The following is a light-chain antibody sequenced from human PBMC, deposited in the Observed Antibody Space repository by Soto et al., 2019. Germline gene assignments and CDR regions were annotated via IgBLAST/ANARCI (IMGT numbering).Light chain of an antibody. CDR3: SSYTSSSTLSV. CDR1: SSDVGGYNY. V-gene: IGLV2-14*01. Sequence: QSALTQPASMSGSPGQSITISCTGTSSDVGGYNYVSWYQQHPGKAPKLMIYDVSNRPSGVSNRFSGSKSGNTASLTISGLQAEDEADYYCSSYTSSSTLSVFGTGTKLTVL. CDR2: DVS. J-gene: IGLJ1*01.